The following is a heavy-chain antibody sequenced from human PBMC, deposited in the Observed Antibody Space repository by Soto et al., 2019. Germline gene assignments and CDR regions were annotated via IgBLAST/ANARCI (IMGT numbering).Heavy chain of an antibody. V-gene: IGHV1-69*13. CDR3: ARISITTPEFYYYYGMDV. J-gene: IGHJ6*02. CDR1: GGTFSSYT. Sequence: SVKVSCKASGGTFSSYTISWVRQAPGQGLEWMGRIIPIFGTANYAQKFQGRVTITADESTSTAYMELSSLRSEDTAVYYCARISITTPEFYYYYGMDVWGQGTTVTVSS. CDR2: IIPIFGTA. D-gene: IGHD3-10*01.